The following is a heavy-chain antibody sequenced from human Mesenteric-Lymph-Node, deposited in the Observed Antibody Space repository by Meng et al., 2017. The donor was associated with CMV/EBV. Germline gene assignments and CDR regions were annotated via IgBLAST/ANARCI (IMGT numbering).Heavy chain of an antibody. CDR3: ARTGGNWFDA. D-gene: IGHD2-15*01. CDR2: TYYSRTT. Sequence: LACTVSGGSINSSGYYWGWIRQPPGKGLEWIGQTYYSRTTYYSPSLKSRVTILLDTSKNQFSLSLTSMTAADTAVYYCARTGGNWFDAWGQGTLVTVSS. CDR1: GGSINSSGYY. V-gene: IGHV4-30-4*08. J-gene: IGHJ5*02.